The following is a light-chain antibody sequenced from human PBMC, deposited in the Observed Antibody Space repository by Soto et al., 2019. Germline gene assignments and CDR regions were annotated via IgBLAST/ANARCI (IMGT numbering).Light chain of an antibody. CDR2: GAS. J-gene: IGKJ1*01. Sequence: DIVMTQSPDSLAVSLGERATLSCRASQSISSNLAWYQQKPGQAPRLLIYGASTRATGIPARFSGSGSGTEFTLTISSLQSEDFAVYYCQQYNNWPPGRTFGQGTKVDIK. V-gene: IGKV3-15*01. CDR3: QQYNNWPPGRT. CDR1: QSISSN.